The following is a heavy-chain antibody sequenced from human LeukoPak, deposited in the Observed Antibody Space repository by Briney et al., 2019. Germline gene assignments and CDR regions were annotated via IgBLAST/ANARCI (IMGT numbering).Heavy chain of an antibody. D-gene: IGHD2-2*01. V-gene: IGHV1-69*02. CDR3: ARVACSSTSCYYYYGMDV. Sequence: SVKVSCKASGGTFSSYTISWVRQAPGQGLEWMGRIIPILGIANYAQKFQGRVTITADKSTSTAYMELGSLRSEDTAVYYCARVACSSTSCYYYYGMDVWGQGTTVTVSS. CDR2: IIPILGIA. J-gene: IGHJ6*02. CDR1: GGTFSSYT.